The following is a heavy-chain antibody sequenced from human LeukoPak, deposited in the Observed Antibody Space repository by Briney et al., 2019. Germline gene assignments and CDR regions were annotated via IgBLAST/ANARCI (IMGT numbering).Heavy chain of an antibody. Sequence: GGSLRLSCAASGFTFSSYAMSWVRQAPGKGLAWVSAISGSGGSTYYADSVKGRFTISRDNSKNTLYLQMNSLRAEDTAVYYCAKVYILTGYFYYFDYWGQGTLVTVSS. CDR2: ISGSGGST. CDR3: AKVYILTGYFYYFDY. J-gene: IGHJ4*02. D-gene: IGHD3-9*01. V-gene: IGHV3-23*01. CDR1: GFTFSSYA.